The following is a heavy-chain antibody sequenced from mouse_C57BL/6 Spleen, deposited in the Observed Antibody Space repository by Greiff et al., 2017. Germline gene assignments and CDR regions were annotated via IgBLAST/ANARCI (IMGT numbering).Heavy chain of an antibody. CDR3: ARLSITTVGYFDY. V-gene: IGHV1-69*01. CDR2: IDPSDSYT. CDR1: GYTFTSYW. Sequence: VQLQQPGAELVMPGASVKLSCKASGYTFTSYWMHWVKQRPGQGLEWIGEIDPSDSYTNYNQKFKGKSTLTVDKSSSTAYMQLSSLTSEDSAVYYCARLSITTVGYFDYWGQGTTLTVSS. D-gene: IGHD1-1*01. J-gene: IGHJ2*01.